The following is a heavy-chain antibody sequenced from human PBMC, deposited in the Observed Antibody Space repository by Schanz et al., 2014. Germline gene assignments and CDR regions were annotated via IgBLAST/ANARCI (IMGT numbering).Heavy chain of an antibody. CDR3: AKVAPAATYLDS. J-gene: IGHJ4*02. D-gene: IGHD2-2*01. CDR2: IWYDGSNE. CDR1: GFTFSNHG. V-gene: IGHV3-33*03. Sequence: VQLVESGGGVVQPGRSLRLSCAASGFTFSNHGMHWVRQSPGKGLEWVALIWYDGSNEYYADSVKGRFTISRDNAKNSLFLQMNSLSAEDTAVYYCAKVAPAATYLDSWGLGTLVTVSS.